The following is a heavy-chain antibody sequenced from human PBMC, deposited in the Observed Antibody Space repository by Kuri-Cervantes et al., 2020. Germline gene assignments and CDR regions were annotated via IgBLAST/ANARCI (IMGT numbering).Heavy chain of an antibody. CDR3: AKGGGDIVVVPAAKRKNAFDI. J-gene: IGHJ3*02. CDR1: GYSISSGYY. V-gene: IGHV4-38-2*01. CDR2: INHSGST. Sequence: GSLRLSCAVSGYSISSGYYWGWIRQPPGKGLEWIGEINHSGSTNYNPSLKSRVTISVDTSKNQFSLKLSSVTAADTAVYYCAKGGGDIVVVPAAKRKNAFDIWGQGTMVTVSS. D-gene: IGHD2-2*01.